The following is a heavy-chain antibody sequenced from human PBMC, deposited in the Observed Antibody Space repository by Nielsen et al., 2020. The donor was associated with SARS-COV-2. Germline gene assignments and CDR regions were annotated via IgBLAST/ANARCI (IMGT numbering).Heavy chain of an antibody. V-gene: IGHV3-30-3*01. D-gene: IGHD6-19*01. Sequence: GGSLRLSCAASGFTFSNYAMHWVRQAPGKGLEWVAVISYDGSNKYYADSVKGRFTISRDNSKNTLYLQMNSLRAEDTAVYYCARDGSGWYIGYWGQGTLVTVSS. CDR1: GFTFSNYA. CDR2: ISYDGSNK. CDR3: ARDGSGWYIGY. J-gene: IGHJ4*02.